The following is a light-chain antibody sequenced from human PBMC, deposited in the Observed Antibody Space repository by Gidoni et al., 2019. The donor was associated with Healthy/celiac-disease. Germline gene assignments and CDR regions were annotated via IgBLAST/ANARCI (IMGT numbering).Light chain of an antibody. J-gene: IGKJ1*01. Sequence: AIQMTHSPSSLSASVGDRVTITCRASQGIRNDLGWYQQKPGKAPKLLIYAASSLQSGVPSRFSGSGSGTDFTRTISSLQPEDFATYYCRQDYNYPWTFGQGTKVEIK. CDR1: QGIRND. V-gene: IGKV1-6*01. CDR2: AAS. CDR3: RQDYNYPWT.